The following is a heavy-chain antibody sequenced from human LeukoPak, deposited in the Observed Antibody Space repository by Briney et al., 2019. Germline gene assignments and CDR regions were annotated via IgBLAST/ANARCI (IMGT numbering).Heavy chain of an antibody. J-gene: IGHJ4*02. CDR1: GFTFSTFP. V-gene: IGHV3-23*01. Sequence: AGGSLRLSCAASGFTFSTFPMTWVRQAPGKGLEWVSVIIGSGETYYADSVKGRFTISRDNAKNSLYLQMNSLRDEDSAVYYCAREQGIFDYWGQGTLVTVSS. CDR3: AREQGIFDY. CDR2: IIGSGET.